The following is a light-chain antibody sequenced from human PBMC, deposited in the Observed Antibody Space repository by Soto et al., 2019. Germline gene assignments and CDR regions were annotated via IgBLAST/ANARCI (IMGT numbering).Light chain of an antibody. Sequence: DIPMTQSPPSLSASVGDRGTITCRASQSINYYLNWYQQKPLKAPTLLIHGASNLERGVPSRFSGSGSGTEFTLTISGLQPEDFATYYCHQSHSSPWTFGQGTKVEV. CDR2: GAS. J-gene: IGKJ1*01. V-gene: IGKV1-39*01. CDR1: QSINYY. CDR3: HQSHSSPWT.